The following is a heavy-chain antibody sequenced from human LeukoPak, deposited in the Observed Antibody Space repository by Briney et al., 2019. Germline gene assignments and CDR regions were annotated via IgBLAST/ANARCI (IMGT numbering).Heavy chain of an antibody. J-gene: IGHJ4*02. CDR2: ISAYNGNT. D-gene: IGHD4-17*01. Sequence: ASVKVSCKASGYTLTSYGISWVRQAPGQGLEWMGWISAYNGNTNYAQKLQGRVTMTTDTSTSTAYMELRSLRSDDTAVYYCARQEWIYGDYVRGYFDYWGQGTLVTVSS. CDR3: ARQEWIYGDYVRGYFDY. V-gene: IGHV1-18*01. CDR1: GYTLTSYG.